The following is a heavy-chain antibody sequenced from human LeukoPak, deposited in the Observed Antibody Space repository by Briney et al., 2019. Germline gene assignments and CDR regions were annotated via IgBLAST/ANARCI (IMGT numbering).Heavy chain of an antibody. D-gene: IGHD6-25*01. V-gene: IGHV4-39*07. CDR1: GGSISSSSYY. CDR3: ARGSHSSGGAFDI. CDR2: IYYSGST. Sequence: SETLSLTCTVSGGSISSSSYYWGWIRQPPGKGLEWIGSIYYSGSTYYNPSLKSRVTISVDTSKNQFSLKLGSVTAADTAVYYCARGSHSSGGAFDIWGQGTMVTVSS. J-gene: IGHJ3*02.